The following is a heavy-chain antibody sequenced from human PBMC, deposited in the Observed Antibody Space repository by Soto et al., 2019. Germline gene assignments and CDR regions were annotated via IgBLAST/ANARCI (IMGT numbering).Heavy chain of an antibody. V-gene: IGHV4-4*07. D-gene: IGHD5-12*01. CDR3: VRGRSYSVYDF. J-gene: IGHJ4*02. Sequence: PSETLSLTCTVSGGSISGHSWIWIRQPAGKGLEWIGHIYPSGSTSYNPSLRSRVTMSLDTPSNQIFLNLTSVTAADTAVFYCVRGRSYSVYDFWGPGTLVTV. CDR2: IYPSGST. CDR1: GGSISGHS.